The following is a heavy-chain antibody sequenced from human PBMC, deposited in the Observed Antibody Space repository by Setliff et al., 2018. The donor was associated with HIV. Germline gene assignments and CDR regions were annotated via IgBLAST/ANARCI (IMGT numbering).Heavy chain of an antibody. V-gene: IGHV3-72*01. J-gene: IGHJ4*02. Sequence: GGSLRLSCVVSGFTFSDVWMSWVRQAPGKGLEWVGRTKNKDNSFTTEYAASVKGRFTISRDDSLGIAYLQLNSLKSEDTAIYYCTRTPGAWQNYFDYWGQGTPVTVSS. CDR1: GFTFSDVW. CDR2: TKNKDNSFTT. CDR3: TRTPGAWQNYFDY. D-gene: IGHD2-15*01.